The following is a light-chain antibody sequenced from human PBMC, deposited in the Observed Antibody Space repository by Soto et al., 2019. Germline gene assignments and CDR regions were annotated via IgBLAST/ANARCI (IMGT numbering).Light chain of an antibody. J-gene: IGLJ3*02. CDR2: GNS. CDR3: QSYDSSLNGGV. CDR1: SSNIGAGYD. V-gene: IGLV1-40*01. Sequence: QSVLTQPPSVSGAPGQRVTISCTGSSSNIGAGYDVHWYQQLPGTAPKLLIYGNSNRPSGVPDRFSGFKSGTSASLAITGLQAEDEADYYCQSYDSSLNGGVFGGGTKLTVL.